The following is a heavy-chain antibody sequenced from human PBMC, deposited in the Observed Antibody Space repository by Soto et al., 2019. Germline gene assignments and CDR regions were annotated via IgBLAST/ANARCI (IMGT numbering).Heavy chain of an antibody. D-gene: IGHD2-21*02. V-gene: IGHV1-46*01. CDR2: VNPSGGHT. Sequence: QVQLMQSGAEVKKPGASGKVSCKASGDTFTDYYIHWVRQAPGQGLEWMGTVNPSGGHTTYAQHFVGRVTMTRDTSTSTLSMDLTSLTSEDTAVYYCARGGHVVVVTAALDYWGQGTLVTVSS. J-gene: IGHJ4*02. CDR3: ARGGHVVVVTAALDY. CDR1: GDTFTDYY.